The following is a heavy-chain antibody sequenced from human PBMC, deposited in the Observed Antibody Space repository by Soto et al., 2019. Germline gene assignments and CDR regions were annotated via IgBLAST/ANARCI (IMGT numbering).Heavy chain of an antibody. J-gene: IGHJ6*02. D-gene: IGHD3-16*01. CDR3: TEDILPGGADV. CDR2: IHWNNGAT. CDR1: AFSSHHHA. V-gene: IGHV3-9*02. Sequence: GGSLRLSCVASAFSSHHHAIHWVRQGPGKGLEWVSGIHWNNGATGYADSVKGRFTIFKDNVKNSVYLQMNSLRTDDTAFYYCTEDILPGGADVWGQGTTVSVSS.